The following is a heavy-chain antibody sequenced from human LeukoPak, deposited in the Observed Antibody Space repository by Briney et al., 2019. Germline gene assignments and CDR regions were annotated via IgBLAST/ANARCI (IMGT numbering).Heavy chain of an antibody. CDR3: ARDLMATMVRGVTPAVDY. CDR2: MNPNSGNT. CDR1: GYTFTSYD. D-gene: IGHD3-10*01. J-gene: IGHJ4*02. Sequence: ASVKVSCKASGYTFTSYDINWVRQATGQGLEWMGWMNPNSGNTGYAQKLQGRVTMTTDTSTSTAYMELRSLRSDNTAVYYCARDLMATMVRGVTPAVDYWGQGTLVTVSS. V-gene: IGHV1-8*01.